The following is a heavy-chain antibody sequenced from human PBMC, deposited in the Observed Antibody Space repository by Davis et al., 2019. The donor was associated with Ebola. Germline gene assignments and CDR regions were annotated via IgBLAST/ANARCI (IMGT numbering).Heavy chain of an antibody. CDR3: ARALYYYGSGSYYTGGF. Sequence: GESLKISCTASGFIFDTYWMSWVRQAPGKGLEWVANIKPDGSEKYYVDSVKGRFTISRDNAKNSLYLQMNSLRAEDTAVYYCARALYYYGSGSYYTGGFWGQGTLVTVSS. D-gene: IGHD3-10*01. J-gene: IGHJ4*02. CDR2: IKPDGSEK. CDR1: GFIFDTYW. V-gene: IGHV3-7*01.